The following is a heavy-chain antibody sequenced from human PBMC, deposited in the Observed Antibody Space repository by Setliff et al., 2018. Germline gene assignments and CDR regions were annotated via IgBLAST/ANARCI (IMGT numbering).Heavy chain of an antibody. D-gene: IGHD3-3*01. CDR1: GGAFSGYN. Sequence: SETLSLTCAVCGGAFSGYNWNWIRQPPGKGLEWIGEINHYGSANYNASLKSRVTMSVDTSKNQFSLKLSSVTAADTAVYYCARVSGFLYMDVWGKGTTVTVSS. CDR3: ARVSGFLYMDV. J-gene: IGHJ6*03. CDR2: INHYGSA. V-gene: IGHV4-34*01.